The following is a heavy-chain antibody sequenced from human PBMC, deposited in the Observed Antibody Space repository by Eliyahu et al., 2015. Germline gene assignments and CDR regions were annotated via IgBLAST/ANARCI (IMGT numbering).Heavy chain of an antibody. J-gene: IGHJ4*02. CDR2: IKQDGSEK. V-gene: IGHV3-7*01. D-gene: IGHD2-21*02. CDR3: ASMYCGGDCEGPNFDY. Sequence: EVQLVESGGGLVQPGGSLRLSCAASGFTFSSYWMSWVRQAPGKGLEWVANIKQDGSEKYYVDSVKGRFTISRDNAKNSLYLQMNSLRAEDTAVYYCASMYCGGDCEGPNFDYWGQGTLVTVSS. CDR1: GFTFSSYW.